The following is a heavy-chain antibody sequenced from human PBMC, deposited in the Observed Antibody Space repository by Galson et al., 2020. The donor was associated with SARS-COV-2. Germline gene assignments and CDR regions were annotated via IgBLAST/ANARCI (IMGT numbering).Heavy chain of an antibody. CDR3: ARDIAAAGTGFDQ. V-gene: IGHV4-59*01. Sequence: ASETLSLTCTVSGGSISSYYWSWIRQPPGKGLAWIGSIYYSGRTSQNPSLKSRVTVSVDTSKNQFSLKLSSVTAADTAVYYCARDIAAAGTGFDQWGQGTLVTVSS. CDR2: IYYSGRT. J-gene: IGHJ4*02. CDR1: GGSISSYY. D-gene: IGHD6-13*01.